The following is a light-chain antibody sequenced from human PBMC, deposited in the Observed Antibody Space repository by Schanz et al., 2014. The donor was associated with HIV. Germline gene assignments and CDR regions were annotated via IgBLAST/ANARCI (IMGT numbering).Light chain of an antibody. CDR2: TNT. J-gene: IGLJ1*01. Sequence: QSVLTQPPSVSGAPGQKVTISCTGSSSNIGAGYDVHWYQQFPGTAPRLLISTNTDRPSGVPDRFSGSKSGTSGSLAITGLQAEDEADFYCCSYAGKYSSVFGTGTKVTVL. CDR1: SSNIGAGYD. CDR3: CSYAGKYSSV. V-gene: IGLV1-40*01.